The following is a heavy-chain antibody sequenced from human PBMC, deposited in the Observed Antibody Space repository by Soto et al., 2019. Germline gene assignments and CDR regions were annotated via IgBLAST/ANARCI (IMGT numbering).Heavy chain of an antibody. V-gene: IGHV3-30*03. CDR2: ISYDGSNK. J-gene: IGHJ4*02. CDR1: GFTFSSYG. D-gene: IGHD3-3*01. CDR3: ARGVNNYDFSATHLDY. Sequence: GGSLRLSCAASGFTFSSYGMHWVRQAPGKGLEWVAVISYDGSNKYYADSVKGRFTISRDNSKNTLYLQMNSLRAEDTAVYYCARGVNNYDFSATHLDYWGQGTLVTVSS.